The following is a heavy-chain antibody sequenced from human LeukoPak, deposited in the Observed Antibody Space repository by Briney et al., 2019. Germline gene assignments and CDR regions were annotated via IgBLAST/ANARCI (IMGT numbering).Heavy chain of an antibody. J-gene: IGHJ5*02. CDR2: IYYTGST. CDR1: GGSISSYY. D-gene: IGHD3-10*01. CDR3: ARHYGSSPGNWFDP. V-gene: IGHV4-59*01. Sequence: SETLSLTCTVSGGSISSYYWSWIRQPPGKGLEWIGSIYYTGSTNYNPSLKSRVTISTDTSKNHFSLMLRSVTAADTAVYYCARHYGSSPGNWFDPWGQGTLVTVSS.